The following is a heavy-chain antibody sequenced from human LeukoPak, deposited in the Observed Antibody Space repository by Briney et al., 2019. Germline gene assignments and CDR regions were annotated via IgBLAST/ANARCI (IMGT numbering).Heavy chain of an antibody. CDR2: IYYSGST. Sequence: SETLSLTCTVSGGSISSYYWSWIRQPPGKGLEWIGYIYYSGSTNYNPSLKSRVTISVDTSKNQFSLKLSSVTAADTAVCYCARDFRAIGSYGDYNYYYYMDVWGKGTTVTVSS. J-gene: IGHJ6*03. CDR3: ARDFRAIGSYGDYNYYYYMDV. V-gene: IGHV4-59*01. D-gene: IGHD4-17*01. CDR1: GGSISSYY.